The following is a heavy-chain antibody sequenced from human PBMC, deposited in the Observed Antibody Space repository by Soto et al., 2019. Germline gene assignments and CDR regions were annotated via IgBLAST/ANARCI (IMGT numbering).Heavy chain of an antibody. J-gene: IGHJ4*02. D-gene: IGHD2-15*01. CDR1: GFSFSSYS. CDR3: ARTPGGYCSGGSCYTVINYFDY. CDR2: ISSSSSYI. Sequence: GGSLRLSCAASGFSFSSYSMNWVRQAPGKGLEWVSSISSSSSYIYYADSVKGRFTISRDNAKNSLYLQMNSLRAEDTAVYYCARTPGGYCSGGSCYTVINYFDYWGQGTLVTVSS. V-gene: IGHV3-21*01.